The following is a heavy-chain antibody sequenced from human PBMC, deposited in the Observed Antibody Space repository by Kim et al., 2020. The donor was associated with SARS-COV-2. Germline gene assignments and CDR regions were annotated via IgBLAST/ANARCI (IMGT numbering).Heavy chain of an antibody. CDR1: GFTFSSYA. CDR2: ISSNGGST. Sequence: GGSLRLSCAASGFTFSSYAMHWVRQAPGKGLEYVSAISSNGGSTYYANSVKGRFTISRDNSKNTLYLQMGSLRAEDMAVYYCARDRRGVLRYFDWLLGPVDYSGQGTLVTVSS. V-gene: IGHV3-64*01. J-gene: IGHJ4*02. D-gene: IGHD3-9*01. CDR3: ARDRRGVLRYFDWLLGPVDY.